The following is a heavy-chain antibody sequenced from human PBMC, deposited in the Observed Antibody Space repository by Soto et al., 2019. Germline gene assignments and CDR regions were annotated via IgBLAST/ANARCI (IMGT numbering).Heavy chain of an antibody. CDR2: IIPIFGAA. CDR3: ARSGYYVSSGYFDY. Sequence: GASVKVSCKASGGTFSSYAISWVRQAPGQGLEWMGGIIPIFGAANYAQKFQGRVTITADESTSTAYMELSRLRSDDTAVYYCARSGYYVSSGYFDYWGQGTLVTVSS. J-gene: IGHJ4*02. D-gene: IGHD3-22*01. CDR1: GGTFSSYA. V-gene: IGHV1-69*13.